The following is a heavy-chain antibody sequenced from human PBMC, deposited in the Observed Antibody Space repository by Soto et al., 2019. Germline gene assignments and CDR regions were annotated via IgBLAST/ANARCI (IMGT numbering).Heavy chain of an antibody. J-gene: IGHJ4*02. D-gene: IGHD3-3*01. CDR2: IYYSGST. CDR1: GGSISSYY. CDR3: ARDFAYFDS. V-gene: IGHV4-59*01. Sequence: SETLSLTCTVSGGSISSYYWSWIRQPPGKGLEWIGYIYYSGSTNYNPSLKSRVTISVDTSKNQFSLNLDSVTAADTAVYFCARDFAYFDSWGQGTLVTVSS.